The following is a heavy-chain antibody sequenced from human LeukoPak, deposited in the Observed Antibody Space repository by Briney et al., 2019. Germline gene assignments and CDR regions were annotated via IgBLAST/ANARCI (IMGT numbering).Heavy chain of an antibody. CDR3: ARVSGYCSGGSCPPTNDY. V-gene: IGHV1-69*13. D-gene: IGHD2-15*01. J-gene: IGHJ4*02. Sequence: ASVKVSCKASGYSFTGYFIHWVRQAPGQGLEWMGGIIPIFGTANYAQKFQGRVTITADESTSTAYMELSSLRSEDTAVYYCARVSGYCSGGSCPPTNDYWGQGTLVTVSS. CDR1: GYSFTGYF. CDR2: IIPIFGTA.